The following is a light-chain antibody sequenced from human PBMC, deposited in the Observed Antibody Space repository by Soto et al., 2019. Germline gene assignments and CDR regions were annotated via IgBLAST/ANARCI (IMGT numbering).Light chain of an antibody. CDR2: AAS. CDR1: QGISNY. J-gene: IGKJ1*01. CDR3: EKYNSPPLP. Sequence: DIPMTQSPSSLSASVGDRVTITCRASQGISNYLAWYQQKPGQFPKLMIYAASTLQSGVPSRFSGIASGTDFNLSVSSLQLEGDARYSFEKYNSPPLPFGEGTNVQIQ. V-gene: IGKV1-27*01.